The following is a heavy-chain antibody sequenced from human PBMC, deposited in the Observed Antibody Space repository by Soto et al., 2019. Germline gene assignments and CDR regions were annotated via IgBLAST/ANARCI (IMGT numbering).Heavy chain of an antibody. CDR2: INTGNGNT. J-gene: IGHJ4*02. V-gene: IGHV1-3*04. CDR1: GYTFTTYA. CDR3: VRALDYYFDY. Sequence: GASVKISCKASGYTFTTYAMHLVRQAPGQRLEWMGWINTGNGNTDYSQKFQGRVTVARDTSASTAYMEVSSLKSEDTAVYYCVRALDYYFDYWGQGTLVTVSA.